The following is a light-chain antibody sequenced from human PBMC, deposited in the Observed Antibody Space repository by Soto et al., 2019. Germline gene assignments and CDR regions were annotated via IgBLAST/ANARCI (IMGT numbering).Light chain of an antibody. CDR3: QQHNSYPLT. V-gene: IGKV1-39*01. CDR2: AAA. CDR1: QSISSY. J-gene: IGKJ4*01. Sequence: DIQMTQSPSSLSASVGDRVTITCRASQSISSYLNWYQEEPGKAPKVLIYAAASLQSGVPSRFSGSGSGTAFTPPISSLQPEDFATYYCQQHNSYPLTFGGGTKVEIK.